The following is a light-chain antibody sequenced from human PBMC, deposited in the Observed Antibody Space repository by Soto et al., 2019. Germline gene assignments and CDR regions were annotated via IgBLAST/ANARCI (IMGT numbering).Light chain of an antibody. V-gene: IGLV1-40*01. CDR3: QSYDNRLTGSFV. J-gene: IGLJ1*01. CDR2: ANS. CDR1: GSNIGAGYD. Sequence: QSVLTQPPSVSGAPGQRVTISCTGSGSNIGAGYDVYWYQQLPGTAPKLLIYANSDRPSGIPDRFSGSKSGTSASLVITGLQAEDEADYYCQSYDNRLTGSFVFGTGTKVTVL.